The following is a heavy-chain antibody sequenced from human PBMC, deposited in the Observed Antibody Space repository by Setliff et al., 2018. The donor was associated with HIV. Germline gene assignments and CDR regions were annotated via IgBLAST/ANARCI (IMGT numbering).Heavy chain of an antibody. J-gene: IGHJ5*02. CDR3: AKGVKWLDP. Sequence: GGSLRLSCAASGFTVRDNYMTWVRQAPGKGLEWVSFIYSDGRTYYAESVKGRFTISRDDSKNTLYLQMHSLRVEDTAAYYCAKGVKWLDPWGQGIQVTVSS. CDR2: IYSDGRT. V-gene: IGHV3-53*01. D-gene: IGHD3-16*01. CDR1: GFTVRDNY.